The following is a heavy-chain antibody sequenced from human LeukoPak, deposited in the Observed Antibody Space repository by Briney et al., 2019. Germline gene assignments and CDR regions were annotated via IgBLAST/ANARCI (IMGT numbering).Heavy chain of an antibody. CDR1: GFTFSSYW. D-gene: IGHD3-22*01. J-gene: IGHJ4*02. Sequence: PGGSLRLSCAASGFTFSSYWMHWVRQAPGKGLVWVSRISGDGSVTTYADSVKGRFTISRDNAKNTLYLQMNSLRAEDTAVYYCARSQDTMTSPFDYWGQGTLVTVSS. V-gene: IGHV3-74*01. CDR2: ISGDGSVT. CDR3: ARSQDTMTSPFDY.